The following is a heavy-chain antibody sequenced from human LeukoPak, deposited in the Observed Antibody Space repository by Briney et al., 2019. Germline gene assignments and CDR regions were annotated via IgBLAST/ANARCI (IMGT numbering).Heavy chain of an antibody. J-gene: IGHJ6*02. CDR1: GYTFTSYY. Sequence: ASVKVSCKASGYTFTSYYMHWVRQASGQGLEWMGIINPSGGSTSYAQKFQGRVTMTRDTSTSTVYMELSSLRSEDTAVYYCARDYDFWSGYSPYGMDVWGQGTTVTVSS. CDR2: INPSGGST. CDR3: ARDYDFWSGYSPYGMDV. D-gene: IGHD3-3*01. V-gene: IGHV1-46*01.